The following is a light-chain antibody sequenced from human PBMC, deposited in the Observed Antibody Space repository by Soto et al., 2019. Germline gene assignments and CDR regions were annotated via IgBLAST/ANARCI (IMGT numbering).Light chain of an antibody. V-gene: IGKV3D-15*01. J-gene: IGKJ5*01. CDR2: GAS. CDR1: QSVSSN. Sequence: EIVMTQSPATLSVSPGERATLSCRASQSVSSNLAWYQQKPGQAPRLLIYGASSRATGIPDRFSGSGSGTDFTLTISRLEPEDFAVYYCQLRYTFGQGTRLEIK. CDR3: QLRYT.